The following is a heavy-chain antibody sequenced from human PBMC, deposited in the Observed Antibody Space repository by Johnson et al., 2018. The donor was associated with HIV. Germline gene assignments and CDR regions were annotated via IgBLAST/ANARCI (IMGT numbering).Heavy chain of an antibody. J-gene: IGHJ3*02. CDR3: ARACSDGSCYTTRWAFDI. V-gene: IGHV3-9*01. D-gene: IGHD2-15*01. CDR2: ISWNSGSI. CDR1: GFTFDDYA. Sequence: VQLVESGGGLVQPGRSLRLSCAASGFTFDDYAMHWVRQAPGKGLEWVSGISWNSGSIGYADSVKGRFTISRDNAKNSMYLQMNSLRAEDTALYYCARACSDGSCYTTRWAFDIWGQGTLVTVSS.